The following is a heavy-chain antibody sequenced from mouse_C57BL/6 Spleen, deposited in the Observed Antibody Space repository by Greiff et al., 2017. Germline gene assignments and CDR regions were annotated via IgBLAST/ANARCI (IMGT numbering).Heavy chain of an antibody. V-gene: IGHV10-1*01. CDR2: IRSKSNNYAT. J-gene: IGHJ4*01. CDR3: VRVWSYAMDY. Sequence: EVKLVESGGGLVQPKGSLKLSCAASGFSFNTYAMNWVRQAPGKGLEWVARIRSKSNNYATYYADSVKDRFTISRDDSESMLYLQMNNLKTEDTAMYYCVRVWSYAMDYWGQGTSVTVSS. CDR1: GFSFNTYA. D-gene: IGHD2-10*02.